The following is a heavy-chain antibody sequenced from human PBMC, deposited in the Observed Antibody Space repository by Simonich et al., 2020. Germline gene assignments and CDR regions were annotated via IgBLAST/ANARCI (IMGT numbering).Heavy chain of an antibody. V-gene: IGHV1-2*02. D-gene: IGHD6-6*01. CDR2: INPNRGGT. Sequence: QVQLVQSGAEVKKPGASVKVSCKASGYTFTGYYMHWVRQAPGQGLEWRGWINPNRGGTNYAQKLQGRGTMTRDTSISTAYMELSRLRSDDTAVYYCARDRAARYYYYYYMDVWGKGTTVTVSS. CDR1: GYTFTGYY. J-gene: IGHJ6*03. CDR3: ARDRAARYYYYYYMDV.